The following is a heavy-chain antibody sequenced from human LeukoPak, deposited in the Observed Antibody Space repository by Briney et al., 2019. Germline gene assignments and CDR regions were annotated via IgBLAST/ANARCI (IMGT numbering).Heavy chain of an antibody. J-gene: IGHJ4*02. CDR1: GGSISSYY. CDR2: IYYSGGT. Sequence: SETLSLTCTVSGGSISSYYWSWIRQPAGKGLEWIGYIYYSGGTYYNPSLKSRVTISVDTSKNQFSLKLSSVTAADTAVYYCAKNRKWLLPDYWGQGTLVTVSS. V-gene: IGHV4-59*06. CDR3: AKNRKWLLPDY. D-gene: IGHD3-22*01.